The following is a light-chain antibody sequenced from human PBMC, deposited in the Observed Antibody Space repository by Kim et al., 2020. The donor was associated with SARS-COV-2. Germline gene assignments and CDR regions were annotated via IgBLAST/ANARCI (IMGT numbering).Light chain of an antibody. V-gene: IGKV1-5*03. J-gene: IGKJ1*01. CDR1: QSISSW. CDR2: KAS. Sequence: DIQMTQSPSTLSASVGDRVTITCRASQSISSWLAWYQQKPGKAPKLLIYKASSLESGVPSRFSGSGSGTEFTLTISSLQPDDFATYYCLQYNSYKTFGQGTKVDIK. CDR3: LQYNSYKT.